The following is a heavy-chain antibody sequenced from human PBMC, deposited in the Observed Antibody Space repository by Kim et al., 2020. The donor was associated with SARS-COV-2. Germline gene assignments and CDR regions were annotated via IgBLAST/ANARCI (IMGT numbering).Heavy chain of an antibody. D-gene: IGHD2-2*02. V-gene: IGHV4-34*01. Sequence: SETLSLTCAVYGGSFSGYHWSWIRQPPGKGLDWIAEINHSGSTNYNPSLKSRVTISVDTSKNQFSLKLRSVTAADTAVYYCARGRAGVVPGPILGIGPHYDYYVMDVWGQGTTVTVSS. CDR3: ARGRAGVVPGPILGIGPHYDYYVMDV. CDR2: INHSGST. CDR1: GGSFSGYH. J-gene: IGHJ6*02.